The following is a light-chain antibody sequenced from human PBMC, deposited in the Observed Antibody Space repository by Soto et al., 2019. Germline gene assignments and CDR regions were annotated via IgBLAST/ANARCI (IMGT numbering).Light chain of an antibody. CDR2: KAS. Sequence: DIQMTQSPATLSASVGDRVTITCRASQSISRSLAWYQQNPGKAPKLLIYKASTLKSGVPSRFSGSGSGTEFTLTISSLQPDDFATYYCQHYNSYSEAFGQGTKVDI. CDR1: QSISRS. V-gene: IGKV1-5*03. CDR3: QHYNSYSEA. J-gene: IGKJ1*01.